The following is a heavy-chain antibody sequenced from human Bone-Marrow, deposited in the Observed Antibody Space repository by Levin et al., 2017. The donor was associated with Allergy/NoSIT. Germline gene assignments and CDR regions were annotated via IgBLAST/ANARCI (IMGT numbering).Heavy chain of an antibody. V-gene: IGHV4-4*07. J-gene: IGHJ3*02. CDR3: ASLGYRDGYNRDAFDM. Sequence: SQTLSLTCSVSGDSISSYYWTWIRQSAGKGLEWIGRIYSSGSADYNASLKSRLTMSIDTSSNQFFLTLTSVTAADTAVYYCASLGYRDGYNRDAFDMWGQGTMVTVSS. CDR2: IYSSGSA. D-gene: IGHD5-24*01. CDR1: GDSISSYY.